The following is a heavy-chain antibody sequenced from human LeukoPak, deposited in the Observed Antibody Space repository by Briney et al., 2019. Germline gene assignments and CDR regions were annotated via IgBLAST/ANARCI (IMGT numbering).Heavy chain of an antibody. D-gene: IGHD5-18*01. J-gene: IGHJ4*02. V-gene: IGHV5-51*01. CDR1: GYRFTNYW. Sequence: GESLKISCKASGYRFTNYWIGWVRQMPGKGLEWMGIIHPGDSGTKYSPSFQDQVTMSFDESTTTAYLQWSSLRASDSAIYYCARGGTYRYGSSDYWGQGTLVTVSS. CDR2: IHPGDSGT. CDR3: ARGGTYRYGSSDY.